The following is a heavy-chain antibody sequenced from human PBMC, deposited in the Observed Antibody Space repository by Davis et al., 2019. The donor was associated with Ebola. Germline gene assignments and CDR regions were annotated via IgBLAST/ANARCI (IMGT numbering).Heavy chain of an antibody. D-gene: IGHD6-19*01. CDR2: ISAYNGNT. J-gene: IGHJ4*02. V-gene: IGHV1-18*04. CDR1: GYTFTGYY. CDR3: ARVQWLVFDY. Sequence: ASVKVSCKASGYTFTGYYMHWVRQAPGQGLEWMGWISAYNGNTNYAQKLQGRVTMTTDTSTSTAYMELRSLRSDDTAVYYCARVQWLVFDYWGQGTLVTVSS.